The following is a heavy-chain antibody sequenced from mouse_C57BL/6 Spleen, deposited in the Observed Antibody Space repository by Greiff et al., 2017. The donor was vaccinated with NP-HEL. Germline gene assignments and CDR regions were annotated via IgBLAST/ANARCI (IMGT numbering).Heavy chain of an antibody. Sequence: VQLKESGAELVRPGASVKLSCTASGFNIKDYYMHWVKQRPEQGLEWIGRIDPEDGDTEYAPKFQGKATMTADTSSNTAYLQLSSLTSEDTAVYYCTAYYGPYYYAMDYWGQRTSVTVSS. CDR1: GFNIKDYY. V-gene: IGHV14-1*01. J-gene: IGHJ4*01. CDR3: TAYYGPYYYAMDY. CDR2: IDPEDGDT. D-gene: IGHD1-1*02.